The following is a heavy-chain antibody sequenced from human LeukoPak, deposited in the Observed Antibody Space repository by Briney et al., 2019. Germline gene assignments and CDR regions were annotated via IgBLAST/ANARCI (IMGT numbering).Heavy chain of an antibody. Sequence: SETLSLTCTVSGGPISNYYGRWIRHPPGKGLEGIGYIYYSGSSYYNPSLRSRVTISVDTSKNQYSLNLNSVTAADTAVYYCARALSGTYGLFQHWGQGTLVTVSS. CDR2: IYYSGSS. CDR1: GGPISNYY. CDR3: ARALSGTYGLFQH. D-gene: IGHD1-26*01. J-gene: IGHJ1*01. V-gene: IGHV4-59*01.